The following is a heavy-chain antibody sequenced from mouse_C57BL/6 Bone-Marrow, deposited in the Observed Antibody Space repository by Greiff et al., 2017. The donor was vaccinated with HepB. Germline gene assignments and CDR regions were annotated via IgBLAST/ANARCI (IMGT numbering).Heavy chain of an antibody. Sequence: EVMLVESGGDLVKPGGSLKLSCAASGFTFSSYGMSWVRQTPDKRLEWVATISSGGSYTYYPDSVKGRFTISRDNAKNTLYLKMSSLKSEDTAMYYCARQYYYGSRKDWYFDVWGTGTTVTVSS. J-gene: IGHJ1*03. V-gene: IGHV5-6*02. D-gene: IGHD1-1*01. CDR2: ISSGGSYT. CDR3: ARQYYYGSRKDWYFDV. CDR1: GFTFSSYG.